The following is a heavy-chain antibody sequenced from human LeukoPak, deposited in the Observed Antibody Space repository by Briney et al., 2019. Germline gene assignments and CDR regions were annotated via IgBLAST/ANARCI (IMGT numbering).Heavy chain of an antibody. CDR3: ARGPDYDILADYFDY. Sequence: GSLRLSCAASGFTFSNYALHWVRQAPGKGLEWVAVISYDGSNKFYADSVRGRFTTSRENSKNTLFLQMNSLRPEDTAVYYCARGPDYDILADYFDYWGQGTLVTVSS. D-gene: IGHD3-9*01. J-gene: IGHJ4*02. CDR2: ISYDGSNK. V-gene: IGHV3-30*04. CDR1: GFTFSNYA.